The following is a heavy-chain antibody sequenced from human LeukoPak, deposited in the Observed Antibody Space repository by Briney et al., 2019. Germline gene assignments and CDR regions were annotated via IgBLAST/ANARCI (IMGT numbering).Heavy chain of an antibody. V-gene: IGHV3-48*02. J-gene: IGHJ3*02. D-gene: IGHD3-22*01. CDR2: ISSSSTI. CDR1: GFTFSSYS. CDR3: AREPSKGYYYDSSGQPLNDAFDI. Sequence: LSGGSLRLSCAASGFTFSSYSMNWVRQAPGKGLEWVSYISSSSTICYADSVKGRFTISRGNAKNSLYLQMNSLRDEDTAVYYCAREPSKGYYYDSSGQPLNDAFDIWGQGTMVTVSS.